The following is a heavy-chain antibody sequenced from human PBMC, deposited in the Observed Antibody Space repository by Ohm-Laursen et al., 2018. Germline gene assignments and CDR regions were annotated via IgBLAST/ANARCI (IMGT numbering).Heavy chain of an antibody. CDR1: GDSVSNNDVA. CDR3: ARVSRGTLKSP. CDR2: AYRGSN. Sequence: QTLSLTCAISGDSVSNNDVAWNWIRQSPSRGLEWLGRAYRGSNDYAVSLKSRITINPDTSKNQFSLHLNSVTPEDTAVYYCARVSRGTLKSPWGQGTLVTVSS. V-gene: IGHV6-1*01. J-gene: IGHJ5*02. D-gene: IGHD4/OR15-4a*01.